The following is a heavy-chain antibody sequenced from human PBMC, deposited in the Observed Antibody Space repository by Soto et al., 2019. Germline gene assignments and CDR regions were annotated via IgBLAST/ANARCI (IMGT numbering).Heavy chain of an antibody. CDR3: AKDLTRQLAYWLDP. CDR1: GFSFTGYY. V-gene: IGHV1-2*02. CDR2: INAHSGGT. D-gene: IGHD6-6*01. J-gene: IGHJ5*02. Sequence: ATVKVSCKASGFSFTGYYIHWLRQAPGQGLEWMGWINAHSGGTEYAQKFQGRVTLTRDTSIATAYLTLTSLTSDDTALYYCAKDLTRQLAYWLDPWGQGTQVTVSS.